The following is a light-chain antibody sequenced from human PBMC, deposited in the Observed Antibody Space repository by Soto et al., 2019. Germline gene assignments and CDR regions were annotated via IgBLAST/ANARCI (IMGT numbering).Light chain of an antibody. J-gene: IGKJ3*01. CDR3: QQRSNWPFT. V-gene: IGKV1-9*01. Sequence: IQLTQSRSSLSASVGDRVTITCRASQGISSYLAWYQQKPGKAPKLLIYAASTLQSGVPSRFSGSGSGTDFTLTISSLEPEDFAVYYCQQRSNWPFTFGPGTKVDIK. CDR2: AAS. CDR1: QGISSY.